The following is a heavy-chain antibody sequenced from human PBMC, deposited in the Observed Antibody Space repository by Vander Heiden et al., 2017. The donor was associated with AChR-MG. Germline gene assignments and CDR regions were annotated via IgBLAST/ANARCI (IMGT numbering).Heavy chain of an antibody. CDR2: ISYDGSNK. V-gene: IGHV3-30*18. D-gene: IGHD1-26*01. CDR3: AKDGVGATPHNAGAFDI. CDR1: GFPFSSYG. Sequence: QVQLVESGGGLVQPGRSLRLSCAASGFPFSSYGMHWVRQAPGKGLEWVAVISYDGSNKYYADSVKGRFTISRDNSKNTLYLQMNSLRAEDTAVYYCAKDGVGATPHNAGAFDIWGQGTMVTVSS. J-gene: IGHJ3*02.